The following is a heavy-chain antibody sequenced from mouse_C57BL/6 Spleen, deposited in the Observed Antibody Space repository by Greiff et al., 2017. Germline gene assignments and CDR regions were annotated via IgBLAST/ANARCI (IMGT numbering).Heavy chain of an antibody. D-gene: IGHD1-1*01. CDR1: GFTFSDYG. V-gene: IGHV5-17*01. CDR3: ARGDYYPSWFAY. CDR2: ISRGSSTI. J-gene: IGHJ3*01. Sequence: EVQVVESGGGLVKPGGSLKLSCAASGFTFSDYGMHWVRQAPEKGLEWVAYISRGSSTIYYADTVKGRFTISRDNAKNTLFLQMTSLRSEDTAMYYCARGDYYPSWFAYWGQGTLVTVSA.